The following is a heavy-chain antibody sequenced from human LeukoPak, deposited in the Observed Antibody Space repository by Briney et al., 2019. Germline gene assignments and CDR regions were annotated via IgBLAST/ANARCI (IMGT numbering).Heavy chain of an antibody. Sequence: GASVKVSCKTSGYTFSNNDINWVRQPPGQGLEWMGWMNPNSGATGYAQKFQGRVTMTRDTSISTAYMELSSLRSEDTAVYNCAREGRSSSLDYWGQGTLVTVSS. V-gene: IGHV1-8*01. CDR3: AREGRSSSLDY. D-gene: IGHD6-6*01. CDR2: MNPNSGAT. CDR1: GYTFSNND. J-gene: IGHJ4*02.